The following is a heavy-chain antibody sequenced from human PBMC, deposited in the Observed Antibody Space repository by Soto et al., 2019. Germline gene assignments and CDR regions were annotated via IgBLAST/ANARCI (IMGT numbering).Heavy chain of an antibody. Sequence: QVQLVQSGAEVKKPESSVKVSCKASGGTFSSYTISWVRQAPGQGLEWMGRIIPIFGIANYAQKFQGRVTITADKSTSTAYVELSSLRSEDTAVYYCARSIAAAGRNDYWGQGTLVRVSS. CDR3: ARSIAAAGRNDY. CDR1: GGTFSSYT. J-gene: IGHJ4*02. CDR2: IIPIFGIA. V-gene: IGHV1-69*02. D-gene: IGHD6-13*01.